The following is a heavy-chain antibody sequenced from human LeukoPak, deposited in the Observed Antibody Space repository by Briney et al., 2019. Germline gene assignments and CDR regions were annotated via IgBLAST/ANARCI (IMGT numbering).Heavy chain of an antibody. CDR3: AREGRAPY. V-gene: IGHV3-48*03. CDR2: ISSSGSTI. CDR1: GFTFSTYE. Sequence: PGGSLRLSCAASGFTFSTYEMNWVRQAPGKGLEWASCISSSGSTIYYADSVKGRFTISRDNAKNPLYLQMNSLTAEDTAVYYCAREGRAPYWGQGTLVTVSS. J-gene: IGHJ4*02.